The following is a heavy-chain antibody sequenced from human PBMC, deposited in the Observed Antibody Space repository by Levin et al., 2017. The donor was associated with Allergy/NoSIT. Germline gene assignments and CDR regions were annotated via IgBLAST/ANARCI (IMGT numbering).Heavy chain of an antibody. CDR2: IKQDGSEK. D-gene: IGHD3-10*01. CDR3: ARDTRVLWFGEPTYYFDY. J-gene: IGHJ4*02. Sequence: SCAASGFTFSSYWMSWVRQAPGKGLEWVANIKQDGSEKYYVDSVKGRFTISRDNAKNSLYLQMNSLRAEDTAVYYCARDTRVLWFGEPTYYFDYWGQGTLVTVSS. V-gene: IGHV3-7*04. CDR1: GFTFSSYW.